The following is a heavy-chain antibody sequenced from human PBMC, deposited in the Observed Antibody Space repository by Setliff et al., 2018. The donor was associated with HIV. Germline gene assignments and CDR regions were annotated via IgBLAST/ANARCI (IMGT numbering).Heavy chain of an antibody. Sequence: GESLKISCKASGYSFTSYWIGWVRQMPGKGLEWMGIIYPGDSNIKYSPSFQGQVTISADKSISTAFLQWRSLKASDTAIYYCARALWRDSSGPFHFWGQGTLVTVSS. V-gene: IGHV5-51*01. CDR1: GYSFTSYW. CDR2: IYPGDSNI. CDR3: ARALWRDSSGPFHF. J-gene: IGHJ4*02. D-gene: IGHD3-22*01.